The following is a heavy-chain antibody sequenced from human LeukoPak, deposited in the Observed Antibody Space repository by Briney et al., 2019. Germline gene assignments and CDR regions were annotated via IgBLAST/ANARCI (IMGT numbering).Heavy chain of an antibody. CDR3: ARAEYYYDSSGYRISHAFDI. CDR1: GGSISSYY. D-gene: IGHD3-22*01. V-gene: IGHV4-59*01. CDR2: IYYSGNT. J-gene: IGHJ3*02. Sequence: SETLSLTCTVSGGSISSYYWSWIRQPPGKGLEWIGYIYYSGNTNYNPSLKSRVTISVDTSKNQFSLKLSSVTAADTAVYYCARAEYYYDSSGYRISHAFDIWGQGTMVTVSS.